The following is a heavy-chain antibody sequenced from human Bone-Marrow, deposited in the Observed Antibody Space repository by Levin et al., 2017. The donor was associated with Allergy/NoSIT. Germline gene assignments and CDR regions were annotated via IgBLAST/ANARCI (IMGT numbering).Heavy chain of an antibody. CDR2: ITNSRITNSLIT. D-gene: IGHD2-8*01. CDR1: GGFINTYF. CDR3: AANGGNFLTGMFDY. J-gene: IGHJ4*02. Sequence: SETLSLTCTVSGGFINTYFWSWIRQPPGKGLEWIGYITNSRITNSLITNYNPSLKSRVTISIDTSKNQFSLNLRPVTAADTAVYYCAANGGNFLTGMFDYWGQGSLVTVSS. V-gene: IGHV4-59*01.